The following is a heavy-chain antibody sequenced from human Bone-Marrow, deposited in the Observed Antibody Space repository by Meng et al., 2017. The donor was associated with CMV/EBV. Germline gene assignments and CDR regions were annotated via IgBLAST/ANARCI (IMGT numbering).Heavy chain of an antibody. J-gene: IGHJ4*02. CDR1: GGSFSGYY. D-gene: IGHD1-14*01. CDR3: ASRTTLFDY. CDR2: INHSGST. V-gene: IGHV4-34*01. Sequence: PETLSLTCAVYGGSFSGYYWSWIRQPPGKGLEWVGEINHSGSTNYHTSLKSRVTISVNTSKNQFSLKLSSVTATDTAVYYCASRTTLFDYWGQGTLVTVSS.